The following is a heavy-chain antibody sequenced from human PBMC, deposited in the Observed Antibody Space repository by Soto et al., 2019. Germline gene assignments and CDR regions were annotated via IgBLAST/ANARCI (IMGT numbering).Heavy chain of an antibody. D-gene: IGHD6-13*01. CDR2: IYYSGST. CDR1: GGSISSSSYY. CDR3: ATSYGNAWYTY. V-gene: IGHV4-39*07. Sequence: SETLSLTCTVSGGSISSSSYYWGWIRQPPGKGLEWIGSIYYSGSTYYNPSLKSRVTISVDTSKNQFSLQLTSVTVEDTAVYYCATSYGNAWYTYWGQGTQVTVSS. J-gene: IGHJ4*02.